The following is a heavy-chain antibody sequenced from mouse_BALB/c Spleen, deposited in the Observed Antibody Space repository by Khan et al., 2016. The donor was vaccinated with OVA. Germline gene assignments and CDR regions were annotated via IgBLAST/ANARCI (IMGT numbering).Heavy chain of an antibody. CDR2: ISTYSGNT. D-gene: IGHD2-3*01. V-gene: IGHV1S137*01. CDR1: GYTFTDYA. J-gene: IGHJ2*01. Sequence: QMQLKQSGPELVRPGVSVKISCKGSGYTFTDYAMYWVKQSHAKSLEWIGLISTYSGNTNYNQKFKGKATMTVDKSSRTAYMELASWTSEDSAIYYCARPAYEGYYDYWGQGTTLTVSS. CDR3: ARPAYEGYYDY.